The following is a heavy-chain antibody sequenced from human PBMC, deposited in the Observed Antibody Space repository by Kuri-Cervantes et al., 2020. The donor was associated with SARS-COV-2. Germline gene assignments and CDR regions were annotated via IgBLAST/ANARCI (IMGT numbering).Heavy chain of an antibody. CDR2: IYSSGNT. D-gene: IGHD3-22*01. J-gene: IGHJ3*02. CDR3: ARSTPFRRLVVISQGGAFDI. V-gene: IGHV3-53*01. CDR1: GFTLSTNY. Sequence: GESLKLPCASSGFTLSTNYMSWVRQAPGKGLEWVSLIYSSGNTHYADSVKGRFNISRDNSKNTLYLQLNSLRVDDTAVYYCARSTPFRRLVVISQGGAFDIWGQGTMVTVSS.